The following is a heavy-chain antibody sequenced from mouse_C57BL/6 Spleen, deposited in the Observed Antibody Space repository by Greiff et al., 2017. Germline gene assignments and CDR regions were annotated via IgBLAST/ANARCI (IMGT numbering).Heavy chain of an antibody. D-gene: IGHD2-2*01. CDR3: AREGDRWLRLAY. CDR1: GYSITSGYY. J-gene: IGHJ3*01. CDR2: ISYDGSN. Sequence: DVQLQESGPGLVKPSQSLSLTCSVTGYSITSGYYWNWIRQFPGNKLEWMGYISYDGSNNYNPSLKNRISITRDTSKNQFFLKLDSVTTEDTATYYCAREGDRWLRLAYWGQGTLVTVSA. V-gene: IGHV3-6*01.